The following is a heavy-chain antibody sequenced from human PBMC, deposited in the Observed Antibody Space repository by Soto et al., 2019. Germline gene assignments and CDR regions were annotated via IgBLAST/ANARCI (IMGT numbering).Heavy chain of an antibody. CDR3: ARVDGYYYGMDV. Sequence: QVQLQQWGAGLLKPSETLSLTCAVYGGSFSGYYWSWIRQPPGKGLEWIGEINHSGSTNYNPSLKSRVTISVDTSKNQFSLKLSSVTAADTAVYYCARVDGYYYGMDVWGQGTTVTVSS. J-gene: IGHJ6*02. V-gene: IGHV4-34*01. CDR1: GGSFSGYY. D-gene: IGHD2-2*03. CDR2: INHSGST.